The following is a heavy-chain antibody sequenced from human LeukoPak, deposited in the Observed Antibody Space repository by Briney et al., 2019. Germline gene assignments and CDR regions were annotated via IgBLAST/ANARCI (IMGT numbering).Heavy chain of an antibody. CDR2: INHSGST. CDR3: ASLLNIAGYSGYDSDY. V-gene: IGHV4-34*01. D-gene: IGHD5-12*01. Sequence: SETLSLTCAVYGGSFSGYYWSWIRQPPGKGLEWIGEINHSGSTNYNPSLKSRVTISVDTSKSQISLKLNSLTAADTAGYYCASLLNIAGYSGYDSDYWGHGTLVTVSS. CDR1: GGSFSGYY. J-gene: IGHJ4*01.